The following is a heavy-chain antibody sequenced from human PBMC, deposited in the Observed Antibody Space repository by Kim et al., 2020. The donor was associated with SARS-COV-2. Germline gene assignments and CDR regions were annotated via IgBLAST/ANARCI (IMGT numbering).Heavy chain of an antibody. J-gene: IGHJ4*02. Sequence: GGANTYARNFRGRVTMTRDTSTSTAYMELSSLTPDDTAMYYCARDLEGFDYWGQGALVTVSS. D-gene: IGHD1-1*01. V-gene: IGHV1-46*01. CDR2: GGAN. CDR3: ARDLEGFDY.